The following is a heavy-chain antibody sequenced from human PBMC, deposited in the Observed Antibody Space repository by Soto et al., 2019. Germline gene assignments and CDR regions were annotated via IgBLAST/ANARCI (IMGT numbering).Heavy chain of an antibody. D-gene: IGHD3-10*01. J-gene: IGHJ6*02. CDR2: INPSGGST. CDR3: ARQWFGEYLWDPYGMDV. Sequence: ASVKVSCKASGYTFTSYYMHWVRQAPGQGLEWMGIINPSGGSTSYAQKFQGRVTMTRDTSTSTVYMELSSLRSEDTAVYYCARQWFGEYLWDPYGMDVWGQGTTVTVS. V-gene: IGHV1-46*01. CDR1: GYTFTSYY.